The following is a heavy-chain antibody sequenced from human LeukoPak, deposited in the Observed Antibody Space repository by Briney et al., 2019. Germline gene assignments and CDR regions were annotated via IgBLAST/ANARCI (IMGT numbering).Heavy chain of an antibody. V-gene: IGHV3-21*01. CDR2: ISSSSSYI. D-gene: IGHD5-18*01. J-gene: IGHJ6*02. Sequence: GGSLRLSCAASGFTFSSYSMNGVRQAPGKGLEWVSSISSSSSYIYYADSVKGRFTISRDNAKNSLYLQMNSLRAEDTAVYYCARDSYGSSHYYYYGMDVWGQGTTVTVSS. CDR1: GFTFSSYS. CDR3: ARDSYGSSHYYYYGMDV.